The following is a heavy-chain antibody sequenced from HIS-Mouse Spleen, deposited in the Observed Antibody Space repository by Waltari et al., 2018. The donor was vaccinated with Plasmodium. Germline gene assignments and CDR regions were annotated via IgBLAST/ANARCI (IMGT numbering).Heavy chain of an antibody. V-gene: IGHV3-23*01. D-gene: IGHD1-1*01. CDR1: GFTFSSYA. CDR3: AILVQLEPPFDY. Sequence: EVQLLESGGGLVQPGGSLRLSCAASGFTFSSYAMSWVRQAPGKGREWGSAIRGSGGSTYYADSVKGRFTISRDNSKNTLYLQMNSLRAEDTAVYYCAILVQLEPPFDYWGQGTLVTVSS. CDR2: IRGSGGST. J-gene: IGHJ4*02.